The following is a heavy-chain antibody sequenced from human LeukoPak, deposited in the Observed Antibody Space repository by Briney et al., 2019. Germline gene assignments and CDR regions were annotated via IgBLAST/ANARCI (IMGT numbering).Heavy chain of an antibody. V-gene: IGHV1-2*04. J-gene: IGHJ5*01. D-gene: IGHD6-13*01. Sequence: ASVKVSCKASGYTFTGYYMHWVRQAPGQGLEWMGWINPNSGGTNYAQKFQGWVTMTRDTSISTAYMELSRLRSDDTAVYYCARGGQTSSSWYVNWFDSWGQGTLVTVSS. CDR2: INPNSGGT. CDR1: GYTFTGYY. CDR3: ARGGQTSSSWYVNWFDS.